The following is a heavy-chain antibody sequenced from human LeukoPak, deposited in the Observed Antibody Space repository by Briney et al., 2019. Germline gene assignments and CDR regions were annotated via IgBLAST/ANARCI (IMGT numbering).Heavy chain of an antibody. V-gene: IGHV1-2*02. D-gene: IGHD4-23*01. Sequence: ASVKVSCTASGYTFTAYYMHWVRQAPGQGLEWMGWINPNSGGTNYAQKFQGRVTMTRDTAISTAYMELSRLRSDDTAVYYCARNFAPVVPWFDPRGQGTLVTVSS. CDR1: GYTFTAYY. CDR2: INPNSGGT. J-gene: IGHJ5*02. CDR3: ARNFAPVVPWFDP.